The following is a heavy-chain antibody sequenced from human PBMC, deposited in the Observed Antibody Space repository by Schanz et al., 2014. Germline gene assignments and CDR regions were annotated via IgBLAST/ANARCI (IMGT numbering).Heavy chain of an antibody. CDR1: GFTFGDYA. CDR3: ARPPHDSSGYYPFDY. D-gene: IGHD3-22*01. V-gene: IGHV3-48*04. Sequence: EVQLLESGGGLVQPGGSLRLSCAASGFTFGDYAMTWVRQAPGRGLEWVSYIGNGGVTIYYADSVKGRFTISRDNSKNSLYLQMNSLRAEDTAVYYCARPPHDSSGYYPFDYWGQGTLVTVSS. J-gene: IGHJ4*02. CDR2: IGNGGVTI.